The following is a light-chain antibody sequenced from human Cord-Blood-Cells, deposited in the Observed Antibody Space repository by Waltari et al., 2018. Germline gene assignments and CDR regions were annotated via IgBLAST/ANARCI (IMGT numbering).Light chain of an antibody. CDR3: SSYAGSNNLV. CDR2: EVS. Sequence: QSALTQPPSASGSPGQSVTISCTGTSSDVGGYNYVSWYQQHPGKAPKLMIYEVSKRRSGGPDRFSGSKSGNTASLTVSGLQAEDEADYYCSSYAGSNNLVFGGGTKLTVL. V-gene: IGLV2-8*01. CDR1: SSDVGGYNY. J-gene: IGLJ2*01.